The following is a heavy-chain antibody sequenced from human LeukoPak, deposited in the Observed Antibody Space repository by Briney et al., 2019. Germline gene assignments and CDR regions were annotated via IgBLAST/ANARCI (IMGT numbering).Heavy chain of an antibody. Sequence: SQTLSLTCTVSGGSISSGSYHWSWLRQPAGKGRGWIGSIYTSGSTNSNPSLKSRVTISVDTYKNQFSLKLSSVTAADTAVYYCARGGYDSSGYTTGFDYWGQGTLVTVSS. V-gene: IGHV4-61*02. CDR2: IYTSGST. D-gene: IGHD3-22*01. CDR3: ARGGYDSSGYTTGFDY. CDR1: GGSISSGSYH. J-gene: IGHJ4*02.